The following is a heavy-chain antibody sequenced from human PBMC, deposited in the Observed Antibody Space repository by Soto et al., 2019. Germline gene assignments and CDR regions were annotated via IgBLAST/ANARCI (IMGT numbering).Heavy chain of an antibody. D-gene: IGHD6-13*01. CDR2: VHYSGSI. CDR3: AREGAAAVYYGMDV. CDR1: ANSTINGIQY. Sequence: SLWLSCGVCANSTINGIQYWTQIRQHPGKGLEWTGHVHYSGSIYYNPSLRSRVSMSVDTSKNQVSLELSSVTAADTAVYYCAREGAAAVYYGMDVWGQGTTVTVS. J-gene: IGHJ6*02. V-gene: IGHV4-31*11.